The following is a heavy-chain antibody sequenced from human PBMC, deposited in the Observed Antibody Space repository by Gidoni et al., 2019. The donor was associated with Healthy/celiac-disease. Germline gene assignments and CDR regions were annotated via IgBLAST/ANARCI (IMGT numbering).Heavy chain of an antibody. CDR1: GFTFSSYG. CDR3: AKGVAAAGTRLYYYYGMDV. V-gene: IGHV3-30*18. Sequence: QVQLVASGGGVVQPGRSLRLSCAASGFTFSSYGMHWVRQAPGKGLEWVAVISYDGSNKYYADSVKGRFTISRDNSKNTLYLQMNSLRAEDTAVYYCAKGVAAAGTRLYYYYGMDVWGQGTTVTVSS. D-gene: IGHD6-13*01. J-gene: IGHJ6*02. CDR2: ISYDGSNK.